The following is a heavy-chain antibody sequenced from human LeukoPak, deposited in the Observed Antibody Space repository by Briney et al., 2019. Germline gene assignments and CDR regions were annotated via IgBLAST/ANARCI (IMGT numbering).Heavy chain of an antibody. CDR1: GYTFTGYY. CDR3: ARPERGYSYGPFDY. V-gene: IGHV1-2*02. Sequence: GASVKVSCKASGYTFTGYYMHWVRQAPGQGFEWMGWINPNSGGTNYAQKFQGRVTMTRDTSISTAYMELSRLRSDDTAVYYCARPERGYSYGPFDYWGQGTLVTVSS. J-gene: IGHJ4*02. CDR2: INPNSGGT. D-gene: IGHD5-18*01.